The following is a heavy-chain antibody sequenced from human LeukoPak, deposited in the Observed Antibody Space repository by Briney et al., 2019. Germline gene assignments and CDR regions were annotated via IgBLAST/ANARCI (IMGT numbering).Heavy chain of an antibody. J-gene: IGHJ4*02. D-gene: IGHD3-22*01. Sequence: PSETLSLTCTVSGGSISNYYWSWIRQPPGKGLEWIGYISYGGSTRYNPSLKSRVSTSLDTSKNQFSLKLSSVTAADTAVFYCARVLSYYYDSSGSTSPFDYWGQGTLVTVSS. CDR2: ISYGGST. CDR3: ARVLSYYYDSSGSTSPFDY. CDR1: GGSISNYY. V-gene: IGHV4-59*08.